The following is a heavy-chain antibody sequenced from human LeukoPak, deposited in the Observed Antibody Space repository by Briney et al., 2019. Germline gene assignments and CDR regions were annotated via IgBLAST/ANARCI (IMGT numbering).Heavy chain of an antibody. Sequence: SETLSLTCTVSGGTISSGDYYWSWIRQPPGEGLEWIGYIYYSGSTYYNPSLKSRVTISVDTSKNQFSLKLSSVTAADAAVYYCARGLSAVVYWGQGTLVTVSS. D-gene: IGHD3-16*02. CDR3: ARGLSAVVY. V-gene: IGHV4-30-4*01. CDR1: GGTISSGDYY. CDR2: IYYSGST. J-gene: IGHJ4*02.